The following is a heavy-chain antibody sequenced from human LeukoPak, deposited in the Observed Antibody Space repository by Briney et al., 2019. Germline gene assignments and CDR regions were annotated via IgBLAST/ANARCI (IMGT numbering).Heavy chain of an antibody. CDR3: ARGPTYQPIDS. D-gene: IGHD2-2*01. J-gene: IGHJ4*02. CDR2: IHYSGTA. Sequence: SETLSLTCTVSGGSLSSGNYYWGWIRQPPGKGLDWMARIHYSGTAYYHPSLTRRVTISVNTSNNHLSLQLSSATAPDTAVYYWARGPTYQPIDSWGQGTLVTVSS. V-gene: IGHV4-39*02. CDR1: GGSLSSGNYY.